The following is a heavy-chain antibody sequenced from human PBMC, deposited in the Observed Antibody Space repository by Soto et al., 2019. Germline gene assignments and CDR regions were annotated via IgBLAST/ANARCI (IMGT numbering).Heavy chain of an antibody. V-gene: IGHV1-69*06. CDR1: GGTFNSYA. Sequence: GASVKVSCKASGGTFNSYAISWVRQAPGQGLEWMGGIIPIFGTANYAQKFQGRVTITADKSTSTAYMELSSLRSEDTAVYYCARRVRYCSSTSCQNYGMDVWGQGTTVTVSS. J-gene: IGHJ6*02. D-gene: IGHD2-2*01. CDR2: IIPIFGTA. CDR3: ARRVRYCSSTSCQNYGMDV.